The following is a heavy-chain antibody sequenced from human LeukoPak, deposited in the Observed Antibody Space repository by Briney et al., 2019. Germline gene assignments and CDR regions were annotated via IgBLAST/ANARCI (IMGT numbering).Heavy chain of an antibody. CDR3: ARDTMNGPFVISLDL. Sequence: GGSLRLSCAASGFSLRSSEMNWARQAPGEGPEWVAHINSAANVEYYTDFVRCRFPMSRDNAKDLLYLHLNSLRYEDTAVYYCARDTMNGPFVISLDLWGQGVLVTVSS. CDR2: INSAANVE. J-gene: IGHJ5*02. V-gene: IGHV3-48*03. D-gene: IGHD3-22*01. CDR1: GFSLRSSE.